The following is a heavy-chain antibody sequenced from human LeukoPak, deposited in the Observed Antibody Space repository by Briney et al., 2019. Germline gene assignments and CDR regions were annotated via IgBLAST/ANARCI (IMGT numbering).Heavy chain of an antibody. CDR1: GYTLTEFS. Sequence: ASVKVSCKVSGYTLTEFSMHWVRQAPGKGLEWMGGFDPEDGETIYAQELQGRVTMTKDTSTDTAYMELSSLRSEDTAVYYCARASLYYYGSGSRDAFDIWGQGTMVTVSS. V-gene: IGHV1-24*01. D-gene: IGHD3-10*01. CDR2: FDPEDGET. J-gene: IGHJ3*02. CDR3: ARASLYYYGSGSRDAFDI.